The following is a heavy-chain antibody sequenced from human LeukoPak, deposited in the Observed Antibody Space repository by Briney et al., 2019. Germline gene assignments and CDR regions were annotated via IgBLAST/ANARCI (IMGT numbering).Heavy chain of an antibody. CDR3: ARDGDSSSWYDRLGNYYYGMDV. Sequence: GGSLRLSCAASGFTFSSYGMHWVRQAPGKGLEWVAVISYDGSNKYYADSVKGRFTASRDNSKNTLYLQMNSLRAEDTAVYYCARDGDSSSWYDRLGNYYYGMDVWGQGTTVTVSS. CDR1: GFTFSSYG. V-gene: IGHV3-30*03. J-gene: IGHJ6*02. D-gene: IGHD6-13*01. CDR2: ISYDGSNK.